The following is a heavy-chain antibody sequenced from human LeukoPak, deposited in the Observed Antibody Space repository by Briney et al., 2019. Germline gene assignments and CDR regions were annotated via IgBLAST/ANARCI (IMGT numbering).Heavy chain of an antibody. Sequence: SETLSLTCTVSGYSISSGYYWGWIRQPPGKGLEWIGSIYHSGSTNYNPSLKSRVTISVDTSKNQFSLKLSSVTAADTAVYYCARGADYDFWSGFLNNAFDIWGQGTMVTVSS. D-gene: IGHD3-3*01. J-gene: IGHJ3*02. CDR2: IYHSGST. CDR3: ARGADYDFWSGFLNNAFDI. V-gene: IGHV4-38-2*02. CDR1: GYSISSGYY.